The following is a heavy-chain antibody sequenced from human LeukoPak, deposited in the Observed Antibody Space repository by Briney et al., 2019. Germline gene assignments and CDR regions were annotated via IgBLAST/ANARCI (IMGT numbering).Heavy chain of an antibody. CDR3: ARGLGYCSGGSSSYWFDL. V-gene: IGHV1-8*01. Sequence: ASVKVSCKASGYTFTSYDLNGVRQAAGQGREGMGWMNPKTGNTGYAQKFQDRVTMTTNTSISTAYMELSSLRSEDAAVSYCARGLGYCSGGSSSYWFDLWGQGTLVTVSS. D-gene: IGHD2-15*01. CDR2: MNPKTGNT. J-gene: IGHJ5*02. CDR1: GYTFTSYD.